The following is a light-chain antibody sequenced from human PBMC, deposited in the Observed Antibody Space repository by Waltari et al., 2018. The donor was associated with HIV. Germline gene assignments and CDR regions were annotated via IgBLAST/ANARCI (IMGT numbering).Light chain of an antibody. CDR2: DVS. J-gene: IGLJ1*01. CDR1: SSDVCGYNY. Sequence: QSDLTQPASVSGSPGHSITISCTATSSDVCGYNYDSWYQQHPGKAPKLIIYDVSNRPSGVSNRFSGSKSGNTASLTISGLQAEDEADYYCSSYTSSSPYAFGTGTKVTVL. CDR3: SSYTSSSPYA. V-gene: IGLV2-14*03.